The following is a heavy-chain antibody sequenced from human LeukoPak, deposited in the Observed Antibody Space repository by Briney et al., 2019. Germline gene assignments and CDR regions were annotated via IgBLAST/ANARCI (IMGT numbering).Heavy chain of an antibody. CDR2: INHSGST. D-gene: IGHD2-15*01. CDR3: ARAPSVLRYCSGGSCFSRGPYYFDY. Sequence: PGGSLRLSCAASGFTFSSYAMSWIRQPPGKGLEWIGEINHSGSTNYNPSLKSRVTTSVDTSKNQFSLKLSSVTAADTAVYYCARAPSVLRYCSGGSCFSRGPYYFDYWGQGTLVTVSS. CDR1: GFTFSSYA. V-gene: IGHV4-34*01. J-gene: IGHJ4*02.